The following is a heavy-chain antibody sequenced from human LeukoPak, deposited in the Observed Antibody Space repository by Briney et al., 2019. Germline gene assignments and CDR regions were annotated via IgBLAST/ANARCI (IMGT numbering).Heavy chain of an antibody. V-gene: IGHV3-23*01. CDR1: GFTFSSYA. CDR3: ATDSGYDDNWFDP. D-gene: IGHD5-12*01. CDR2: ISGSGGST. J-gene: IGHJ5*02. Sequence: GGSLRLSCAASGFTFSSYAMSWVRQAPGKGLEWVSAISGSGGSTYYADSVKGRFTISRDNAKNSLYLQMNSLRAEDTAVYYCATDSGYDDNWFDPWGQGTLVIVSS.